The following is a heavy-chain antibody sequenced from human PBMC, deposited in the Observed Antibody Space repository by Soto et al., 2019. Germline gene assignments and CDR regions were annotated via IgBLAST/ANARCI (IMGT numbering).Heavy chain of an antibody. V-gene: IGHV3-11*01. J-gene: IGHJ3*01. CDR1: GFTFSDYY. CDR2: ISTSDSTI. D-gene: IGHD1-1*01. CDR3: ARLNDFGPLRGHFDL. Sequence: PGESLRLSCAASGFTFSDYYMAWIRQAPGKGLEWVSYISTSDSTIYYADSVKGRFTISRDNSKTSLYLQMNSLRAEDTAVFYFARLNDFGPLRGHFDLWGQGTMVPVAS.